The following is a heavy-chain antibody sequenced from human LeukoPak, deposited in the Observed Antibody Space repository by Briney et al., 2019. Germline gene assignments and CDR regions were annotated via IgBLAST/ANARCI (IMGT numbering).Heavy chain of an antibody. CDR1: GYTFTSYG. CDR2: ISAYNGNT. V-gene: IGHV1-18*01. J-gene: IGHJ4*02. D-gene: IGHD3-3*01. Sequence: APVKVSCKASGYTFTSYGISWVRQAPGQGLEWMGWISAYNGNTNYAQKLQGRVTMTTDTSTSTAYMELRSLRSDDTAVYYCARDRWGSYDFWSGYYTYFDYWGQGTLVTVSS. CDR3: ARDRWGSYDFWSGYYTYFDY.